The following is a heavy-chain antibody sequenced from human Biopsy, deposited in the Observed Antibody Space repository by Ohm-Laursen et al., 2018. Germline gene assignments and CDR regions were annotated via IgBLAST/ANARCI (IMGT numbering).Heavy chain of an antibody. CDR1: GGSCTGYY. CDR2: ISHTGYT. D-gene: IGHD2-15*01. J-gene: IGHJ1*01. CDR3: ARGSREYAALCFPP. V-gene: IGHV4-59*08. Sequence: GTLSLTCTVSGGSCTGYYWTWIRQPPGKGLEWIGHISHTGYTSYKSSLKSRVTISLDTSRKHFSLRLTSLAAADTAVYYCARGSREYAALCFPPWGPCTLVTVSS.